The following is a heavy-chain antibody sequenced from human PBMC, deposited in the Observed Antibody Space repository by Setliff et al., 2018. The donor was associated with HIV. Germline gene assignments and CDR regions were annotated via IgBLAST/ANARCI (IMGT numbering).Heavy chain of an antibody. D-gene: IGHD6-6*01. CDR3: ARHDTEYSSYPIDY. Sequence: SETLSLTCAVSRGSISTTNWWSWVRQSPGKGLEWIGEIHHSGSTNYNPSLKSRVTMSVDKSKNQFSLKLSSVTAADTAVYYCARHDTEYSSYPIDYWGQGNLVTVSS. CDR2: IHHSGST. CDR1: RGSISTTNW. V-gene: IGHV4-4*02. J-gene: IGHJ4*02.